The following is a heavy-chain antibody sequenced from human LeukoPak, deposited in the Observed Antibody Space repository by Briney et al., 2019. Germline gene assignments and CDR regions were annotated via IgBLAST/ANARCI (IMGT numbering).Heavy chain of an antibody. CDR3: ARVRGYYYDSSGYNAFDI. D-gene: IGHD3-22*01. CDR1: GGSISSYY. V-gene: IGHV4-59*01. Sequence: SETLSLTCTVSGGSISSYYWSWIRQPPGKGLEWIGYIYYSGSTNYNPSPKSRVTISVDTSKHQFSLKLSSATAADTAVYYCARVRGYYYDSSGYNAFDIWGQGTMVTVSS. J-gene: IGHJ3*02. CDR2: IYYSGST.